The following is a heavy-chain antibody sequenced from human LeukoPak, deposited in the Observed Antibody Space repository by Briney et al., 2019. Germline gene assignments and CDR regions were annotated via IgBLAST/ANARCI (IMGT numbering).Heavy chain of an antibody. V-gene: IGHV1-69*13. J-gene: IGHJ6*02. D-gene: IGHD1-26*01. CDR1: GGTFSSYS. Sequence: SVKVSCKASGGTFSSYSISWVRQAPGQGLEWMGGIIPIFDTADYAQKFQGRVTITADESTSTAYMELSSLRSEDTAVFYCARISLGAIWGYYYGMDVWAKGPRSPSP. CDR3: ARISLGAIWGYYYGMDV. CDR2: IIPIFDTA.